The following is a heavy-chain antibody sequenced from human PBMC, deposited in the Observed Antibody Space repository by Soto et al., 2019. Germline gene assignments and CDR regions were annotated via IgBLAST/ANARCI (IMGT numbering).Heavy chain of an antibody. CDR3: TRATPYSGSYYGELRPHNLYYYYGMDV. CDR1: GFTFSGSA. D-gene: IGHD1-26*01. CDR2: IRSKANSYAT. V-gene: IGHV3-73*01. J-gene: IGHJ6*02. Sequence: PGGSLRLSCASSGFTFSGSAMHLVRQASGKGLEWVGRIRSKANSYATAYAASVKGRFTISRDDSKNTAYLQMNSLKTEDTAVYYCTRATPYSGSYYGELRPHNLYYYYGMDVWGQGTTVTVSS.